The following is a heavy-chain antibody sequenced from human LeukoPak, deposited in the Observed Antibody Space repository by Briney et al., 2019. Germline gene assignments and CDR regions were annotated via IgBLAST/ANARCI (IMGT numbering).Heavy chain of an antibody. V-gene: IGHV3-66*01. Sequence: GGSLRLSCAASGFTVSSNYMSWVRQAPGKGLEWVSVIYSGGSTYYADSVKGRFTISRDNSKNTLYLQVNSLRAEDTAVYYCARALGDSSGYYDYWGQGTLVTVSS. D-gene: IGHD3-22*01. CDR2: IYSGGST. CDR1: GFTVSSNY. CDR3: ARALGDSSGYYDY. J-gene: IGHJ4*02.